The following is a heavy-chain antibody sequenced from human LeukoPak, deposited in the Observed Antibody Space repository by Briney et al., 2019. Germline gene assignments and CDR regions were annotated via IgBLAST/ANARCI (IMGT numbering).Heavy chain of an antibody. V-gene: IGHV1-18*01. CDR1: GYTFTSYG. Sequence: GASVKVSCKASGYTFTSYGISWVRQAPGQGLEWMGWISAYNGNTNYAQKLQGRVTMTTDTSTSTAYMELRSLRSDDTAVYYCARDPPYISYHYDSSGYYGYFDYWGQGTLVTVSS. D-gene: IGHD3-22*01. CDR3: ARDPPYISYHYDSSGYYGYFDY. CDR2: ISAYNGNT. J-gene: IGHJ4*02.